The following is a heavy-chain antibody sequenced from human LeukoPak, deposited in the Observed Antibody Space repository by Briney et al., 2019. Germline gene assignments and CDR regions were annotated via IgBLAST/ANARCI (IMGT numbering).Heavy chain of an antibody. CDR3: ARLSYYGSGSYYNWFDP. CDR2: IYYSGST. Sequence: SETLSLTCTVSGGSISSYYWSWIRQPPGKGLEWIGYIYYSGSTNYNPSLKSRVTISVDTSKNQFSLKLSSETAADTAVYYCARLSYYGSGSYYNWFDPWGQGTLVTVSS. CDR1: GGSISSYY. D-gene: IGHD3-10*01. V-gene: IGHV4-59*08. J-gene: IGHJ5*02.